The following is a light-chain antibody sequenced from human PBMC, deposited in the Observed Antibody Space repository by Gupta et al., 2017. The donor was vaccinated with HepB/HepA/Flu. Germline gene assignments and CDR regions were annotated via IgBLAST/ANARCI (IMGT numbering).Light chain of an antibody. J-gene: IGKJ4*01. V-gene: IGKV1-17*01. Sequence: DLQMIQSPSSLSASVGDRVTITCRASQGIRNDLGWYQQKPGKAPKRLINAASSLQSGVPSRFSGSGSGTEFTLTISSQQPEDFANYYCQHQNSSPFTFGRGTKVDIK. CDR1: QGIRND. CDR3: QHQNSSPFT. CDR2: AAS.